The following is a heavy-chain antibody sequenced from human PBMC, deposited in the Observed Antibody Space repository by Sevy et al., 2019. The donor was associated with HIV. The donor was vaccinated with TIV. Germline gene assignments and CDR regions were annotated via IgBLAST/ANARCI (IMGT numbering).Heavy chain of an antibody. J-gene: IGHJ6*02. V-gene: IGHV6-1*01. CDR2: TYYRSKWYN. CDR1: GDSVSSNSAA. Sequence: QSQTLSLTCAISGDSVSSNSAAWNWIRQSPSRGLEWLGRTYYRSKWYNDYAVSVKSRITINPDTSKNQFSLQLNSVTPEDTAVYYCARSWAGKLGIVVVPAMDVWGQGTTVTVSS. D-gene: IGHD2-2*01. CDR3: ARSWAGKLGIVVVPAMDV.